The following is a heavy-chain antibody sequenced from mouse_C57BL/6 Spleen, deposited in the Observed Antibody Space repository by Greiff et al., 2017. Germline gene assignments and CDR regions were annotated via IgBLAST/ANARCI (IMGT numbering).Heavy chain of an antibody. CDR2: INPYNGGT. Sequence: EVQLQQSGPVLVKPGASVTMSCKASGYTFTDYYMNWVKQSHGKSLEWIGVINPYNGGTSYNQKFKGKATLTVDKSSSTAYMELNSLTSEDSAVYYCAYYDYDRTWFAYWGQGTLVTVSA. D-gene: IGHD2-4*01. V-gene: IGHV1-19*01. J-gene: IGHJ3*01. CDR1: GYTFTDYY. CDR3: AYYDYDRTWFAY.